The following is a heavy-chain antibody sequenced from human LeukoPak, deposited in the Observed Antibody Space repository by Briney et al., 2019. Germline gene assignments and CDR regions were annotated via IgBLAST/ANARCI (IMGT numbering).Heavy chain of an antibody. Sequence: PGGSLRLSCAASGFTFSSYGMHWVRQAPGKGLEWVAVISYDGSNKYYADSVKGRFTISRDNSKNTLYLQMNSLRAEDTAVYYCAKDAYSSSMDVWGKGTTVTVSS. V-gene: IGHV3-30*18. J-gene: IGHJ6*03. CDR2: ISYDGSNK. CDR1: GFTFSSYG. D-gene: IGHD6-13*01. CDR3: AKDAYSSSMDV.